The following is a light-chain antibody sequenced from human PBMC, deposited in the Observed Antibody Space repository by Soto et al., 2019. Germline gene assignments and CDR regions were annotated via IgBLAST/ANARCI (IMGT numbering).Light chain of an antibody. Sequence: QSALTQPASVSGSPGQSITISCTGTSSDVGGYNYVSWYQQHPGKAPKLMIYEVINRPSGVSNRFSGSKSGNTASLTISGLQAEDEADYYCSSYTSSSTAIFGGGTKLTVL. CDR3: SSYTSSSTAI. J-gene: IGLJ2*01. CDR1: SSDVGGYNY. CDR2: EVI. V-gene: IGLV2-14*01.